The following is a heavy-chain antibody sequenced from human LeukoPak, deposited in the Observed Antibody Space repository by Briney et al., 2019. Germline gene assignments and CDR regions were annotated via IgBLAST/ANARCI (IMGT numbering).Heavy chain of an antibody. CDR2: IIPILGIA. Sequence: SVKVSCKASGGTFSSYAISWVRQAPGQGLEWMGRIIPILGIANYARKFQGRVTITADKSTSTAYMELSSLRSEDTAVYYCARIDYGDYSRFDPWGQGTLVTVSS. CDR1: GGTFSSYA. CDR3: ARIDYGDYSRFDP. D-gene: IGHD4-17*01. J-gene: IGHJ5*02. V-gene: IGHV1-69*04.